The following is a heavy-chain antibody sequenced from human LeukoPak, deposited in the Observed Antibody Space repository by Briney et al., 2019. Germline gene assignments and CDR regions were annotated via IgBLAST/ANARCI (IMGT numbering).Heavy chain of an antibody. CDR3: ATRRLYSYDY. CDR1: GFTFSSYS. CDR2: ISSSSSTI. Sequence: GGSLRISCAASGFTFSSYSMNWVRQAPGKGLEWVSYISSSSSTIYYADSVKGRFTISRDNAKNSLYLQMNSLRAEDTAVYYCATRRLYSYDYWGQGTLVTVSS. J-gene: IGHJ4*02. V-gene: IGHV3-48*04. D-gene: IGHD5-18*01.